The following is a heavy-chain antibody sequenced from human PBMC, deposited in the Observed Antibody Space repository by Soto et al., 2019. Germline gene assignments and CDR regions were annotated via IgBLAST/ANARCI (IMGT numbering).Heavy chain of an antibody. CDR1: GFTFSSYS. V-gene: IGHV3-21*01. Sequence: GGSLRLSCAASGFTFSSYSMNWVRQAPGKGLEWVSSISSSSSYIYYADSVKGRFTISRDNAKNSLYLQMNSLRAEDTAVYYCARGTSPARALDYWGQGTLVTVSS. CDR3: ARGTSPARALDY. CDR2: ISSSSSYI. D-gene: IGHD6-6*01. J-gene: IGHJ4*02.